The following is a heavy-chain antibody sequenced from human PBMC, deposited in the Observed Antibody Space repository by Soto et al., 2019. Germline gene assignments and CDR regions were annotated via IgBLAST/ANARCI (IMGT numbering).Heavy chain of an antibody. CDR2: MNPNSGNT. D-gene: IGHD3-10*01. V-gene: IGHV1-8*01. CDR1: GYTFTSYD. CDR3: ARGSRDVLLWFGEFFPFDY. J-gene: IGHJ4*02. Sequence: ASVKVSCKASGYTFTSYDINWVRQATGQGLEWMGWMNPNSGNTGYAQKFQGRVTMTRNTSISTAYMELSSLRSADTAVYYCARGSRDVLLWFGEFFPFDYWGQGTLVTVSS.